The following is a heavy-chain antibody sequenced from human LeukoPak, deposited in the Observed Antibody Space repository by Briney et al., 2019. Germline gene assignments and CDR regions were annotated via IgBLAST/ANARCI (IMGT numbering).Heavy chain of an antibody. CDR1: GASFSSSTYY. CDR3: ARHAGGIAAAGTRPFDY. J-gene: IGHJ4*02. CDR2: IYYSGST. Sequence: KTSETLSLTCTVSGASFSSSTYYWGWIRQPPGKGLGWIGSIYYSGSTYYNPSLKSRVTMSVDTSKNQFSLKLSSVTAADTAVYYCARHAGGIAAAGTRPFDYWGQGTLVTVSS. D-gene: IGHD6-13*01. V-gene: IGHV4-39*01.